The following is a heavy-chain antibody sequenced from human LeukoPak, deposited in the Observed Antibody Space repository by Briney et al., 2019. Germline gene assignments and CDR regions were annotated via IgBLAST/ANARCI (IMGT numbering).Heavy chain of an antibody. CDR1: GGSISIYY. D-gene: IGHD6-13*01. Sequence: SETLSLTCTVSGGSISIYYWNWIRQPAGKGLEYIGRIHTSESTNYNPSLKSRVTVSVDTSKKQFSLILRSVTAADKAIYYCARGTWAAGLDVWGKGTTVTVSS. V-gene: IGHV4-4*07. CDR3: ARGTWAAGLDV. CDR2: IHTSEST. J-gene: IGHJ6*03.